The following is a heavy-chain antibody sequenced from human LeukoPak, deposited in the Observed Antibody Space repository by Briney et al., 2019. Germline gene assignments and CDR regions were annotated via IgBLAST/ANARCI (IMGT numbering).Heavy chain of an antibody. CDR2: INHSGST. CDR3: AILYGSGRYFDY. Sequence: PSETLSLTCAVYGGSFSGYYWSWLRQPPGMGLEWIGEINHSGSTNYNPSLKSRVTISVDTSKNQFSLKLSSVTAADTAVYYCAILYGSGRYFDYWGQGTLVSVSS. D-gene: IGHD3-10*01. J-gene: IGHJ4*02. V-gene: IGHV4-34*01. CDR1: GGSFSGYY.